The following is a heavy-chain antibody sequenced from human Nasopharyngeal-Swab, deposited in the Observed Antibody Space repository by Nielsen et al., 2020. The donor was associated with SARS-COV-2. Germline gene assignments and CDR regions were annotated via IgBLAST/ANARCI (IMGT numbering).Heavy chain of an antibody. Sequence: LKISCVASGFTFGNYAMSWVRQAPGKGLEWISLINSAGSSTYYADSVKGRFTVSRDYPRNTLYLEMSSLRAEDTAVYYCAKARLGAAPYDYWGQGTLVTVSS. CDR3: AKARLGAAPYDY. CDR1: GFTFGNYA. V-gene: IGHV3-23*03. J-gene: IGHJ4*02. CDR2: INSAGSST. D-gene: IGHD2-15*01.